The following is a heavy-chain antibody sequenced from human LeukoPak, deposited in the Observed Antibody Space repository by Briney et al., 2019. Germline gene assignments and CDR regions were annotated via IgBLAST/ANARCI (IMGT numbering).Heavy chain of an antibody. CDR2: IYSGGSP. Sequence: SETLSLTCTVSGGSVRSYSWGWIRQPPGKGLEYIGHIYSGGSPTYNPSLMGRLTMSVDTAKNQLSLHLTSVTTADTALYFCARNKGVAARHDYWGQGTLVIVSS. CDR3: ARNKGVAARHDY. D-gene: IGHD6-19*01. J-gene: IGHJ4*02. V-gene: IGHV4-59*02. CDR1: GGSVRSYS.